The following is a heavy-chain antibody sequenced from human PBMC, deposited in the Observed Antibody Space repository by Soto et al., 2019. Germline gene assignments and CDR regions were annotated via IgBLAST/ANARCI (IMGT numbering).Heavy chain of an antibody. CDR1: GFTFSSYA. V-gene: IGHV3-23*01. CDR2: ISGSGGST. Sequence: PGGSLRLSCAASGFTFSSYAMSWVRQAPGKGLEWVSAISGSGGSTYYADSVKGRFTISRDNSKNTLYLQMNSLRAEDTAVYYCARVTKRKKWELLYYYYYGMDVWGQGTTVTVSS. J-gene: IGHJ6*02. CDR3: ARVTKRKKWELLYYYYYGMDV. D-gene: IGHD1-26*01.